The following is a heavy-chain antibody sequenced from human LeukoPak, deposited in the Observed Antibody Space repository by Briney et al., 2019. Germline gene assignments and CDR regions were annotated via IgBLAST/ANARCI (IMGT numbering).Heavy chain of an antibody. J-gene: IGHJ6*01. V-gene: IGHV3-7*03. CDR2: IKQDVSEK. CDR3: ARVGGYSYGFAPGGYGMDV. CDR1: GVTLSILW. D-gene: IGHD5-18*01. Sequence: SLSPSCAVSGVTLSILWVSWVRQAAGNGREWVGNIKQDVSEKSYVASVKGRFTISRDHAKHSLYLQMDSLIAEHTAVHYRARVGGYSYGFAPGGYGMDVWRQGTTVTVSA.